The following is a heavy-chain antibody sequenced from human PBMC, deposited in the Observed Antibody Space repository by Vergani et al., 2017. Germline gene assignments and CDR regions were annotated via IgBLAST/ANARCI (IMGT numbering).Heavy chain of an antibody. Sequence: EVQLEESGGGLVLPGRSLRLSCVASGFTSAGYAMHWVRQAPGKGLEWVSGISWNSNSIGYADSVKGRFTISRDNAKNSLYLQMNSLRAEDTALYHCAKDLGTSSGGGWFDPWGQGTLVTVSS. D-gene: IGHD6-6*01. V-gene: IGHV3-9*02. CDR3: AKDLGTSSGGGWFDP. CDR1: GFTSAGYA. CDR2: ISWNSNSI. J-gene: IGHJ5*02.